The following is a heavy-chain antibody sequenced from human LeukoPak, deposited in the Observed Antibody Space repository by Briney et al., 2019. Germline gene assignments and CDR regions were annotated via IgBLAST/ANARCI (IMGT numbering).Heavy chain of an antibody. D-gene: IGHD4-23*01. Sequence: GGSLRLSCAASGFTFSRYGMHWVRQAPGKGLEWVAVIWFDGSNKYHADSVKGRFTISRDNSKNTLFLQINSLRAEDTAMYYCARDRETYGANSPFDYWGRGTLVTVSS. V-gene: IGHV3-33*01. CDR2: IWFDGSNK. CDR1: GFTFSRYG. CDR3: ARDRETYGANSPFDY. J-gene: IGHJ4*02.